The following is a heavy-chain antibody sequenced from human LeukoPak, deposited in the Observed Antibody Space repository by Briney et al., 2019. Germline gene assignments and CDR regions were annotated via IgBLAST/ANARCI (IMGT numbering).Heavy chain of an antibody. D-gene: IGHD6-19*01. Sequence: AGGSLRLSCVVSGFTFSTYVMNWVRQAPGKGLEWVSSISGSGDSRYYADSVKGRLTITRDNSKNTLYLQMNSLRAEDTAVYYCAKGTGYNSGWHDYWGQGTLVTVSS. J-gene: IGHJ4*02. CDR2: ISGSGDSR. CDR1: GFTFSTYV. CDR3: AKGTGYNSGWHDY. V-gene: IGHV3-23*01.